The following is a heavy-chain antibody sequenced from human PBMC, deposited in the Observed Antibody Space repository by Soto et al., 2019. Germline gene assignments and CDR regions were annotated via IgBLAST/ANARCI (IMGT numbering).Heavy chain of an antibody. V-gene: IGHV4-59*01. CDR2: IYYSGST. CDR1: GVSISSYY. J-gene: IGHJ4*02. D-gene: IGHD3-3*01. Sequence: SETLSLTCTVSGVSISSYYWIWIRKPPGKGLEWIGYIYYSGSTNYNPSLKSRVTISVDTSKNQFSLKLSSVTAADTAVYYCARSDFWSGYSGRGFDYWGQGTLVTVSS. CDR3: ARSDFWSGYSGRGFDY.